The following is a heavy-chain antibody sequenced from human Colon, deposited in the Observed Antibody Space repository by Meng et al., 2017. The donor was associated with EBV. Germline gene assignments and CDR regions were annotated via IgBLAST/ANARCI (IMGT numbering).Heavy chain of an antibody. Sequence: QVQLQESGPGLVTPSETLSLTCTVSGGSISSDTYYWGWIRQPPGKGLEWIGSLYYSGSTYSNPSLKSRVTISVDTSKNHFSLKLSSVTAADTAVYYCARRGSRSGWYAYDYWGQGTLVTVSS. V-gene: IGHV4-39*02. D-gene: IGHD6-19*01. CDR3: ARRGSRSGWYAYDY. CDR2: LYYSGST. J-gene: IGHJ4*02. CDR1: GGSISSDTYY.